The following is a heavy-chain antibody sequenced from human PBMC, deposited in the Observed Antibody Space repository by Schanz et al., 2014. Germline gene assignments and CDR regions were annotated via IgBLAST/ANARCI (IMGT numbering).Heavy chain of an antibody. D-gene: IGHD3-22*01. Sequence: EQLVESGGGLVKPGGSLRLSCAASGFTFGSYGMSWVRQGPGKGLEWVSGISGGGGTTHYADSVEGRFTISRVNSKNTLYLRMKGLRAEDTAVYYCAKGRRGYFDSSGSYWGTFDFWGQGTLVSVSS. CDR2: ISGGGGTT. CDR3: AKGRRGYFDSSGSYWGTFDF. J-gene: IGHJ4*02. V-gene: IGHV3-23*04. CDR1: GFTFGSYG.